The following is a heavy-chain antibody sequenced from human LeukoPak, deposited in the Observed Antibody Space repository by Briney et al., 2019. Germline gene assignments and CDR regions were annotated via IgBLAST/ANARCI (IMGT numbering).Heavy chain of an antibody. Sequence: GGSLRLSCAASGFTFSTCSMNWVRQAPGKGLEWVSYISSSGVTIYYADSVKGRLTISRDNAKNSLYLQMNSLRAEDTAVYYCARGGYSYGYVPMDVWGKGTTVTVSS. CDR3: ARGGYSYGYVPMDV. V-gene: IGHV3-48*01. CDR2: ISSSGVTI. CDR1: GFTFSTCS. D-gene: IGHD5-18*01. J-gene: IGHJ6*03.